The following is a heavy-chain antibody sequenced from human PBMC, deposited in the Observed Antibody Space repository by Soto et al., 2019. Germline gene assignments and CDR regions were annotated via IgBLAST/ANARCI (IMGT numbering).Heavy chain of an antibody. CDR1: GGSFSGYY. CDR3: ASGNVDTAMVRANWFDP. Sequence: SETLSLTCAVYGGSFSGYYWSWIRQPPGKGLEWIGEINHSGSTNYNPSLKSRVTISVDTSKNQFSLKLSSVAAADTAVYYCASGNVDTAMVRANWFDPWGQGTLVTVSS. CDR2: INHSGST. D-gene: IGHD5-18*01. V-gene: IGHV4-34*01. J-gene: IGHJ5*02.